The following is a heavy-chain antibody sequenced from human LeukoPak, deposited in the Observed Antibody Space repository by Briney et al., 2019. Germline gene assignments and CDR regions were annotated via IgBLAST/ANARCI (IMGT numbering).Heavy chain of an antibody. CDR3: ARRYFDY. CDR2: IKQDGSEE. J-gene: IGHJ4*02. CDR1: GFTISSYR. V-gene: IGHV3-7*03. Sequence: PGGSLRLSCVASGFTISSYRMHWVRQAPGKGLEWVANIKQDGSEEYYVDSVKGRFTISRDNAKNSLYLQMNSLRAEDTAVYYCARRYFDYWGQGILVTVSS.